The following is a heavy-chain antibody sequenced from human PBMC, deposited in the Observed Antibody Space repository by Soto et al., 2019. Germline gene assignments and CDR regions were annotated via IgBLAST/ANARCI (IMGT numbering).Heavy chain of an antibody. CDR3: TRGEAGYTGYDDH. Sequence: GGSLRLSCVASGSTFDDYALSWVRQAPGKGLEWVGFIRSKTFGGTTDYAASVKGRFTISRDASESIAYLQMNSLKTEDTAVYYCTRGEAGYTGYDDHWGQGTLVTVSS. D-gene: IGHD5-12*01. CDR2: IRSKTFGGTT. V-gene: IGHV3-49*04. CDR1: GSTFDDYA. J-gene: IGHJ4*02.